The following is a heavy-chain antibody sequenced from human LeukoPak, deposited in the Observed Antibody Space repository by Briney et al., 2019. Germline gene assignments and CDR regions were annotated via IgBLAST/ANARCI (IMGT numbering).Heavy chain of an antibody. CDR2: IYTSGST. D-gene: IGHD4-17*01. V-gene: IGHV4-4*09. J-gene: IGHJ6*03. Sequence: PETLSLTCTVSGGSISSYYWSWIRQPPGKGLERIGYIYTSGSTNYNPSLKSRVTISVDTSKNQFSLKLSSVTAADTAVYYCARTTRYYYYYMDVWGKGTTVTVSS. CDR1: GGSISSYY. CDR3: ARTTRYYYYYMDV.